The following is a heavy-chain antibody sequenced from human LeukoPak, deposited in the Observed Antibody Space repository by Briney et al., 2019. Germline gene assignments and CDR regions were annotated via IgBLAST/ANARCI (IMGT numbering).Heavy chain of an antibody. D-gene: IGHD3-10*01. CDR1: GFTFSSYA. J-gene: IGHJ4*02. Sequence: PGGSLRLSCAASGFTFSSYAMTWVRQAPGKGLEWVSAIGAGGGNTYYADPVKGRFTISRDNSKNTLYLQMNSLRAEDTAVYFCAKAGGFGELLSHYYFDYWGQGTLVTVSS. V-gene: IGHV3-23*01. CDR3: AKAGGFGELLSHYYFDY. CDR2: IGAGGGNT.